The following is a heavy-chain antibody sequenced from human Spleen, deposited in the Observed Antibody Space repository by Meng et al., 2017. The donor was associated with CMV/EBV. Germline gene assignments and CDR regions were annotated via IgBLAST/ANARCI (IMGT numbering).Heavy chain of an antibody. J-gene: IGHJ4*02. D-gene: IGHD5-18*01. CDR1: GFTFEDYT. V-gene: IGHV3-43*01. Sequence: GESLKISCSASGFTFEDYTMHWVRQAPGKGLEWVSLISWDGATTSYADSVKGRFTISRDNRKNSLYLQMNSLGTEDTAVYYCARDTAMATSLDYWGQGTLVTVSS. CDR2: ISWDGATT. CDR3: ARDTAMATSLDY.